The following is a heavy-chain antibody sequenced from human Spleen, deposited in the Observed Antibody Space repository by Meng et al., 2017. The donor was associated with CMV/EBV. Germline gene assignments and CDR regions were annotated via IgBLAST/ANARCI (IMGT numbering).Heavy chain of an antibody. CDR3: ASGNYFDY. CDR1: GFTFSNSW. D-gene: IGHD1-1*01. J-gene: IGHJ4*02. CDR2: IKQDGSEK. Sequence: GESLKISCAASGFTFSNSWMSWVRQAPGKGLEWVASIKQDGSEKYYVDSEKGRFTISRDNARNSLYLQMSSLRAEDTAVYYCASGNYFDYWGQGTLVTVSS. V-gene: IGHV3-7*01.